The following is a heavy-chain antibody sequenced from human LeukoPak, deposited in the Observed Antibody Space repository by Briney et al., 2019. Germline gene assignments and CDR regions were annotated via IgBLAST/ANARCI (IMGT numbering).Heavy chain of an antibody. CDR3: ARDGARSTLYYYDY. D-gene: IGHD1-26*01. J-gene: IGHJ4*02. Sequence: GGSLRLSCAVSGFTFSSYSMNWVRQAPGKGLEWVSSISSSSSYIYYIDSVKGRFTISRDNAKNSLYLQMNSLRAEDTAVYYCARDGARSTLYYYDYWGQGTPVTVSS. CDR1: GFTFSSYS. V-gene: IGHV3-21*01. CDR2: ISSSSSYI.